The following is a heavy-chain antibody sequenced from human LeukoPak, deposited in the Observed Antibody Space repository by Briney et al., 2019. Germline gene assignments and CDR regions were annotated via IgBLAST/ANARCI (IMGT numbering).Heavy chain of an antibody. D-gene: IGHD2-15*01. V-gene: IGHV1-2*02. CDR3: AAGWVCSGGSCYYYFDY. CDR1: GYTFTGYY. CDR2: INPDNGGT. Sequence: GASVKVSCKASGYTFTGYYIHWVRQAPGQGLEWMGWINPDNGGTNYAQKFQGRVTITRDMSTSTAYMELSSLRSEDTAVYYCAAGWVCSGGSCYYYFDYWGQGTLVTVSS. J-gene: IGHJ4*02.